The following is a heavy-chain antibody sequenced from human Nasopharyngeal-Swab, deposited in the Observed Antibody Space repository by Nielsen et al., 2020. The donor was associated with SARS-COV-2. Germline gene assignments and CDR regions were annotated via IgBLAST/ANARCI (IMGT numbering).Heavy chain of an antibody. V-gene: IGHV3-48*02. CDR3: ARDVAIVGATLEK. D-gene: IGHD1-26*01. CDR2: ISSSSSTS. Sequence: GESLKISCAASEFTMSRNGMHWVRQAPGKGLEWVAYISSSSSTSYYADSVKGRFTISRDNPKNSLYLQMNSLRDEDTARYYCARDVAIVGATLEKWGQGTLVTVSS. J-gene: IGHJ4*02. CDR1: EFTMSRNG.